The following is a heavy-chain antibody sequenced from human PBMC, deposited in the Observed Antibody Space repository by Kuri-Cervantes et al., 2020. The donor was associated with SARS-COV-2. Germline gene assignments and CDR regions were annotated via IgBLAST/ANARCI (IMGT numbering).Heavy chain of an antibody. V-gene: IGHV1-18*01. CDR2: IGAYNGNT. CDR1: GYTFTSYG. D-gene: IGHD3-22*01. CDR3: ARVGDYYDSSGYYLY. J-gene: IGHJ4*02. Sequence: ASVKVSCKASGYTFTSYGISWVRQAPGQGLEWMGWIGAYNGNTNYAQKLQGRVTMTTDTSTSTAYMELRSLRSDDTAVYYCARVGDYYDSSGYYLYWGQGTLVTVSS.